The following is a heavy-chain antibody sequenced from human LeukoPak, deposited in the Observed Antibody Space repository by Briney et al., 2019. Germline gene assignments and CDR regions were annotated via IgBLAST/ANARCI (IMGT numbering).Heavy chain of an antibody. Sequence: SSETLSLTCTVSGGSISSYYWSWIRQPPGKGLEWIGYIYYSGCTNYNPSLKSRVTISVDTSKNQFSLKLSSVTAADTAVYYCARLGRGNTHPVWGQGILVTVTT. CDR2: IYYSGCT. D-gene: IGHD2/OR15-2a*01. V-gene: IGHV4-59*08. J-gene: IGHJ4*02. CDR3: ARLGRGNTHPV. CDR1: GGSISSYY.